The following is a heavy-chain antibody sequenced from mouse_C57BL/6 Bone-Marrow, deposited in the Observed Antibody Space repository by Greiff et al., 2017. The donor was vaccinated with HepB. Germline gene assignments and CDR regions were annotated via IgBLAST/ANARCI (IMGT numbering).Heavy chain of an antibody. Sequence: EVQLQQSGAELVRPGASVKLSCTASGFNIKDDYMHWVKQRPEQGLEWIGWIDPENGDTEYASKFQGKATITADTSSNTAYLQLSSLTSEDTAVYYCTTCRVYAMDYWGQGTSVTVSS. CDR2: IDPENGDT. CDR3: TTCRVYAMDY. J-gene: IGHJ4*01. V-gene: IGHV14-4*01. CDR1: GFNIKDDY.